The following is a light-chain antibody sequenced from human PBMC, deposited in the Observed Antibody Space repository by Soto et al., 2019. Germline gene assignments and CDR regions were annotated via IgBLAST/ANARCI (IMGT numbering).Light chain of an antibody. CDR3: LQATQFPWP. Sequence: DIVVTQTPLSSPVTLGQPAAISCRSSQSLVHSDGNTYLSWLQQRPGQAPRLLLYNISNRVSGVPDRFRGRGAGKDFTLTISRVEVEDVGVYYCLQATQFPWPFGQGTKV. CDR2: NIS. J-gene: IGKJ1*01. V-gene: IGKV2-24*01. CDR1: QSLVHSDGNTY.